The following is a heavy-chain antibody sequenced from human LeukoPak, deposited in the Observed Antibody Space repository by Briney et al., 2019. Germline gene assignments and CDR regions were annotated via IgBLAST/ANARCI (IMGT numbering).Heavy chain of an antibody. CDR3: ARDRPYYYDSSAYYPDF. V-gene: IGHV1-18*04. CDR1: GYSFTGYY. J-gene: IGHJ4*02. Sequence: RASVKVSFKASGYSFTGYYMHWVRQAPGQGLEWMGWISGYNGNTNYAQRLQGRVTMTTDTSTSTAYMELRSLSSDDTAVYYCARDRPYYYDSSAYYPDFWGQGTLVTVSS. CDR2: ISGYNGNT. D-gene: IGHD3-22*01.